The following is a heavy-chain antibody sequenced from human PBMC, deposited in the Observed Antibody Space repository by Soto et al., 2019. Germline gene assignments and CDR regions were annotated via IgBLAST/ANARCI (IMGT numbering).Heavy chain of an antibody. D-gene: IGHD6-13*01. J-gene: IGHJ1*01. Sequence: ASVKVSCKASGYTFTTYGIHWVRQAPGQGLEWMGWISGYNGNTNYAQKFQGRVTMTTDTSTTTAYMDLRSLSSDDTAVYYCGRERDGTSWSSAEYLQHWGQGTLVTVSS. CDR3: GRERDGTSWSSAEYLQH. CDR2: ISGYNGNT. CDR1: GYTFTTYG. V-gene: IGHV1-18*01.